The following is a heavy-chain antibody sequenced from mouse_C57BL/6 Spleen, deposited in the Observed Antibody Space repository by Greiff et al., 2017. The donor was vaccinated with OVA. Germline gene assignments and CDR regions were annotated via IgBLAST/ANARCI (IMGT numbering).Heavy chain of an antibody. CDR3: ARSNYENAMDY. Sequence: EVQLQESGPSLVRPSQTLSLPCTVTGFSINSDCYWIWIRQFPGNKLEYLGSTFYSGLTYYNPSLDSRTYITRDTSKNQFSLKLSSVTTEDTATYYCARSNYENAMDYWGQGTSVTVSS. J-gene: IGHJ4*01. CDR1: GFSINSDCY. V-gene: IGHV3-3*01. D-gene: IGHD2-5*01. CDR2: TFYSGLT.